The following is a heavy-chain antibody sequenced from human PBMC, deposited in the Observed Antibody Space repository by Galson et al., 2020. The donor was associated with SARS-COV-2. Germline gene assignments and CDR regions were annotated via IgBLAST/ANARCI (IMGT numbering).Heavy chain of an antibody. D-gene: IGHD1-26*01. CDR2: IYTSGST. CDR3: AGGEMSWNYFDY. CDR1: GGSISSGSYY. Sequence: SETLSLTCTVSGGSISSGSYYWSWIRQPAGKGLEWIGRIYTSGSTNYNPSFKSRVTISVDTSKNQFSLKLSSVTAAATAVYYCAGGEMSWNYFDYWGQGTLVTVSS. J-gene: IGHJ4*02. V-gene: IGHV4-61*02.